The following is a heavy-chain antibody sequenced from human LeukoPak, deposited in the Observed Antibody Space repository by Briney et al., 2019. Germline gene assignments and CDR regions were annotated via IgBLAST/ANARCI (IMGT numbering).Heavy chain of an antibody. CDR1: GFNFNSYT. CDR2: ISYDGSDK. J-gene: IGHJ4*02. Sequence: GRSPRLSCAASGFNFNSYTMHWVRQAPGKGLEWVAVISYDGSDKFYADSVKGRFTISRDNSKNTLYLHMHSLRADDTALYYCAKDLHGAFDYWGQGILVTVSS. V-gene: IGHV3-30*04. D-gene: IGHD3-10*01. CDR3: AKDLHGAFDY.